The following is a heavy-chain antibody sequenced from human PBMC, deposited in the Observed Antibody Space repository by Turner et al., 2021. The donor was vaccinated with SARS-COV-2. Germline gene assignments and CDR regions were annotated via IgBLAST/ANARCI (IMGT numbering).Heavy chain of an antibody. V-gene: IGHV3-66*01. CDR2: IYSGGST. Sequence: EVQLVESGGGLVQPGGSLRLSCAASGFTVSSNYMSWVRQAPGKGLEWVSVIYSGGSTFYADSVKGRFTISRDNSKNTLYLQMNSLRAEDTAVYYCAREVSGSSNTGAYFDYWGQGTLVTVSS. CDR1: GFTVSSNY. J-gene: IGHJ4*02. CDR3: AREVSGSSNTGAYFDY. D-gene: IGHD3-10*01.